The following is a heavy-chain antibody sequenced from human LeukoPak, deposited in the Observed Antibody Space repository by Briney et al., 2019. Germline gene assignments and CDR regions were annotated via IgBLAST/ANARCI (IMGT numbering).Heavy chain of an antibody. CDR1: GFTFSSYW. CDR3: ARDMAYSGSYGSLDY. V-gene: IGHV3-74*01. Sequence: GGSLRLSCAASGFTFSSYWMHWVRQAPGKGLVWVSRINSDGSSTSYADSVKGRFTISRDNAKNTLYLQMNTLRTEDTALYYCARDMAYSGSYGSLDYWGQGTLVTVSS. CDR2: INSDGSST. J-gene: IGHJ4*02. D-gene: IGHD1-26*01.